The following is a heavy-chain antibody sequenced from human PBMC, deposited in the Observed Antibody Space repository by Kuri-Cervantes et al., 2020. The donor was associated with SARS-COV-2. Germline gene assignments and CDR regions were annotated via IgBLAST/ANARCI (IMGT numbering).Heavy chain of an antibody. V-gene: IGHV3-20*01. J-gene: IGHJ5*02. Sequence: GGSLRLSCAASGFIFDDYGMSWVRQAPGKGLEWVSGINWSDTSTGYADSVKGRFTISRDNAKNSVYLQMNSLRAEDTALYHCARGAHYYDSSSYPEWFDPWGQGTLVTVSS. D-gene: IGHD3-22*01. CDR1: GFIFDDYG. CDR2: INWSDTST. CDR3: ARGAHYYDSSSYPEWFDP.